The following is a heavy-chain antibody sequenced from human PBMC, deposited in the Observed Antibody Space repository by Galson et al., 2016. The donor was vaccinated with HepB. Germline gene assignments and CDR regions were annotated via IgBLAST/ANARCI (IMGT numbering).Heavy chain of an antibody. Sequence: TLSLTCSVSGGSVSSGSYYWTWIRQPAGKGLEWIGRVYSSGSTNYNPSLKSRVTISADTSKNQFSLTMSSVTAADTAVYYCARLASGGSDYYRGQGTLVTVSS. CDR1: GGSVSSGSYY. V-gene: IGHV4-61*02. CDR3: ARLASGGSDYY. J-gene: IGHJ4*02. CDR2: VYSSGST. D-gene: IGHD5-12*01.